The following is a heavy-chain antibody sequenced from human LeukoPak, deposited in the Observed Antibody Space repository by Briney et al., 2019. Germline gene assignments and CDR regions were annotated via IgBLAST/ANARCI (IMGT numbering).Heavy chain of an antibody. CDR2: IFHSGST. Sequence: SETLSLTCAVSGGSISSSNWWSWVRQPPGKGLEWIGEIFHSGSTNYNPSLKSRVTMSVDKSKNQFSLKLSSVTAADTAVYYCASQGYYYDSSGYLFDYWGQGTLVTVSS. CDR1: GGSISSSNW. CDR3: ASQGYYYDSSGYLFDY. V-gene: IGHV4-4*02. J-gene: IGHJ4*02. D-gene: IGHD3-22*01.